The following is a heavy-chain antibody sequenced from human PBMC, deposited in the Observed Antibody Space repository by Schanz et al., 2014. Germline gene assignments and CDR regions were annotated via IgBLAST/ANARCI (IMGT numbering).Heavy chain of an antibody. V-gene: IGHV3-72*01. CDR1: GFSFSDHA. D-gene: IGHD3-9*01. J-gene: IGHJ4*02. CDR2: VRKKEFSDDTE. Sequence: EVELVESGGGLVQPGGSLRLSCAASGFSFSDHAMDWVRQAAGKGLEWVGRVRKKEFSDDTEEYAASVRGRFTISRDDSKNVVNLQMNGLKAEDTAVYYCVREGSTTPVACLRSFDWLGRFDYWGQGALVTVSS. CDR3: VREGSTTPVACLRSFDWLGRFDY.